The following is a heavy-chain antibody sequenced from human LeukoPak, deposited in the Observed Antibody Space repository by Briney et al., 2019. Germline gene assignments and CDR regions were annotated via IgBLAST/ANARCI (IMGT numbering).Heavy chain of an antibody. J-gene: IGHJ4*02. Sequence: GGSLRLSCAASGFTFSSYGMHWVRQAPGKGLEWVAVISYDGSNKYYADSVKGRFTISRDNSKNTLYLQMNSLGAEDTAVYYCAKDPDSNYSPELDYWGQGTLVTVSS. CDR3: AKDPDSNYSPELDY. CDR1: GFTFSSYG. V-gene: IGHV3-30*18. CDR2: ISYDGSNK. D-gene: IGHD1-14*01.